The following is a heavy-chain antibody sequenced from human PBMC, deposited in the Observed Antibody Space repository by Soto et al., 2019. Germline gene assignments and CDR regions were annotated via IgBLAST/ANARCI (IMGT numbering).Heavy chain of an antibody. D-gene: IGHD4-17*01. CDR2: LSGSGTST. J-gene: IGHJ4*02. CDR1: GFSFVNYA. V-gene: IGHV3-23*01. CDR3: ARNTGDYEVY. Sequence: PGGSLRLSCAASGFSFVNYAMNWVRQAPGKGLEWVSGLSGSGTSTYYADSVKGRFTISRDNAKNSLYLQMNSLRAEDTAVYYCARNTGDYEVYWGQGTLVTVSS.